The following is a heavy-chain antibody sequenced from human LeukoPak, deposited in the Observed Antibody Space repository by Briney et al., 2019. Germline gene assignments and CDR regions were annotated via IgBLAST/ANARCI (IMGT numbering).Heavy chain of an antibody. V-gene: IGHV3-21*01. Sequence: GGSLRLSCAASGFTFNTYSMNWVRQAPGKGLEWVSFIFSSSTYIYYTDSVKGRFTISRDNAKNSLYLQMNSLRAEDTTVYYCARDFYDGFALDYWGQGTLVTVSS. D-gene: IGHD2/OR15-2a*01. CDR1: GFTFNTYS. J-gene: IGHJ4*02. CDR3: ARDFYDGFALDY. CDR2: IFSSSTYI.